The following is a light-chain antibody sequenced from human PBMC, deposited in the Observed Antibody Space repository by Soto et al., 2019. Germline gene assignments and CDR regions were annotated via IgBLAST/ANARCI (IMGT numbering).Light chain of an antibody. V-gene: IGKV3-20*01. CDR1: HSASSS. CDR2: GAS. CDR3: QQYGSSAPIT. Sequence: EIVLTQSPGTLSLSPGERATLSCRASHSASSSLAWYQQKPGQAPRLLIYGASIRATGIPDRFSGSGSETDFTLTISRLEPEDFALYYCQQYGSSAPITFGQGTRLEIK. J-gene: IGKJ5*01.